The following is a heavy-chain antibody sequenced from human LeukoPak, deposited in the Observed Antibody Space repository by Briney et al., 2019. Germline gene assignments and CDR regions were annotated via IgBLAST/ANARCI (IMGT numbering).Heavy chain of an antibody. CDR3: AKPTSGDGSFLIDY. CDR2: IWYDGSYT. Sequence: GGSLRLSCAASGFTFSSYGMHWVRQAPGKGLEWVAVIWYDGSYTYYAESVKGRFTISRDNCRNTLYLQMSSLRAEDTAVYYCAKPTSGDGSFLIDYWGQGTLVTVSS. D-gene: IGHD1-26*01. CDR1: GFTFSSYG. J-gene: IGHJ4*02. V-gene: IGHV3-33*06.